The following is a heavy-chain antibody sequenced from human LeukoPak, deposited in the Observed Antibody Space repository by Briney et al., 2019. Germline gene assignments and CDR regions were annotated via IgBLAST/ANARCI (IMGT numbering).Heavy chain of an antibody. CDR3: APTPPEDYDDSGYFDY. Sequence: GASLKVACKASGYTFTAYYVHWVRQAPGQGLEWMGWINPNSGGTKYAQKFQGRVTMTRDTSISTAYMELTRLRSDDTAMYYCAPTPPEDYDDSGYFDYWGQGTLVTVSS. J-gene: IGHJ4*02. CDR2: INPNSGGT. V-gene: IGHV1-2*02. CDR1: GYTFTAYY. D-gene: IGHD3-22*01.